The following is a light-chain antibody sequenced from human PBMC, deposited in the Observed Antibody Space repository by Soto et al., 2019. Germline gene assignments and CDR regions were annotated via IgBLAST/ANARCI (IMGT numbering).Light chain of an antibody. CDR3: EQYNKWPWT. CDR2: GAS. J-gene: IGKJ1*01. Sequence: EIVMTQSPATLSVSPGERATLSCRASQSVSSNLAWYQQKPGQAPRLLIYGASTRATGTPARFSGSGSGTEFTLPISSLQSEHFVVYYCEQYNKWPWTFGQGTTVEI. CDR1: QSVSSN. V-gene: IGKV3-15*01.